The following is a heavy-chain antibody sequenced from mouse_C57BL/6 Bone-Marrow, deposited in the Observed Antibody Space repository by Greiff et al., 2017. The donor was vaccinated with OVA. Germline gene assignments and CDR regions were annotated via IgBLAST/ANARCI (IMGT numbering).Heavy chain of an antibody. CDR3: AKSHLYDGSFDY. D-gene: IGHD2-3*01. CDR2: IWRGGST. J-gene: IGHJ2*01. V-gene: IGHV2-5*01. CDR1: GFSLTSYG. Sequence: QVQLKQSGPGLVQPSQSLSITCTVSGFSLTSYGVHWVRQSPGKGLEWLGVIWRGGSTDYNAAFMSRPSITKDNSKSQVFFKMNSLQADDTAIYYCAKSHLYDGSFDYWGQGTTLTVSS.